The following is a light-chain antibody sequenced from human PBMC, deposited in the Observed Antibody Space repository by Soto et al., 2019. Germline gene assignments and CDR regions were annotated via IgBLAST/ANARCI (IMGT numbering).Light chain of an antibody. J-gene: IGLJ1*01. CDR3: SSYTSSNTLV. V-gene: IGLV2-8*01. CDR1: STDVGGYNY. CDR2: EVS. Sequence: QSVLTQPPSASGSPGQSVTISCTGTSTDVGGYNYVSWYQQHPGKAPKLMMFEVSKRPSGVPDRFSGSKFGNTASLTVSGLQAEDEADYYCSSYTSSNTLVFGTGTKLTVL.